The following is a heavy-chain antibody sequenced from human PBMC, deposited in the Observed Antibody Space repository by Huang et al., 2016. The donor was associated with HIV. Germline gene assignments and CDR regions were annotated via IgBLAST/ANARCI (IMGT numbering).Heavy chain of an antibody. CDR1: GGSSTDSNYY. Sequence: QLQLQESGPGLVRPSETLSLICTVSGGSSTDSNYYWGWIRQPPGKGLEWIGRIYYSGDTDYNPSLKSRVTMSVDTSKNRVSLDIRSVAVADTAIYYCARHFGSWSGYFDSWGQGTLVPVSS. J-gene: IGHJ4*02. D-gene: IGHD3-10*01. CDR2: IYYSGDT. CDR3: ARHFGSWSGYFDS. V-gene: IGHV4-39*01.